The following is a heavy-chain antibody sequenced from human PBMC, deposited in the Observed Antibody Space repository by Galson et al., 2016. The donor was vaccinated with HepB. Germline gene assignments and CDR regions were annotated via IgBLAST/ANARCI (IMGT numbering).Heavy chain of an antibody. Sequence: SCKASGYNFMNHGISWVRQAPGQGLEWMGWISGHNDNTNYAQKFQGRVTMTTDSSKSTAYMELRSLKSDDTAVYYCARGIYAGNGYWGQGTRVTVSS. J-gene: IGHJ4*02. CDR3: ARGIYAGNGY. CDR2: ISGHNDNT. V-gene: IGHV1-18*04. CDR1: GYNFMNHG. D-gene: IGHD4-23*01.